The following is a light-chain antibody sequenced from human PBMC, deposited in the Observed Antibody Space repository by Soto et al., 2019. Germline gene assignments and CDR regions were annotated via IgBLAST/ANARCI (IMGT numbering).Light chain of an antibody. CDR2: STN. CDR1: SGSVSTSYY. CDR3: VLFMGNGISV. Sequence: QTVVTQEPSFSVSPGGTVTLTCGLSSGSVSTSYYPSWYQQTPGQAPRTLIYSTNSRSSGVPDRFSGSILGNKAALTITGAQADDESYYYCVLFMGNGISVFGGGTKLTVL. V-gene: IGLV8-61*01. J-gene: IGLJ2*01.